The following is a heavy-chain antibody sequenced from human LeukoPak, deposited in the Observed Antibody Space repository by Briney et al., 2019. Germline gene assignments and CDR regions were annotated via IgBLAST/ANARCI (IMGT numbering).Heavy chain of an antibody. J-gene: IGHJ6*04. V-gene: IGHV1-18*01. Sequence: GASVKVSCKASVYTFTIYGVSWVRQAPGRGLEWMGWISAYNGNTNYAQKLKGRVTMTTDTSTSTAYMELRSLTSDDTAVYYCARDDYGAPMDVWGKGTAVTVSS. CDR2: ISAYNGNT. CDR1: VYTFTIYG. CDR3: ARDDYGAPMDV. D-gene: IGHD4-17*01.